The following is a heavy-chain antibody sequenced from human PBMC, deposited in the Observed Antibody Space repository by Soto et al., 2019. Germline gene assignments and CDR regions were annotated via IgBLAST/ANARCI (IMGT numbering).Heavy chain of an antibody. J-gene: IGHJ4*02. CDR3: EKQNGYSSSWYDY. CDR1: GFTFSSYA. V-gene: IGHV3-23*01. D-gene: IGHD6-13*01. Sequence: GGSLRLSCAASGFTFSSYAMSWVRQAPGKGLEWVSAISGSGGSTYYADSVKGRFTISRDNSKNTLYLQMNSLRAEDTAVYYCEKQNGYSSSWYDYWGQGTLVTVSS. CDR2: ISGSGGST.